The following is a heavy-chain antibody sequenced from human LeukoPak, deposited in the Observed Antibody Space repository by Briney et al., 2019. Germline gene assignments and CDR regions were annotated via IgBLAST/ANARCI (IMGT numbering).Heavy chain of an antibody. CDR2: INHSGST. D-gene: IGHD2-15*01. CDR3: ARATLLRRWFDP. CDR1: GGSFSGYY. J-gene: IGHJ5*02. V-gene: IGHV4-34*01. Sequence: SETLSLTCAVYGGSFSGYYWSWIRQPPGKGLEWIGEINHSGSTNYNPSLKSRVTISVDTSKNQFSLKLSSVTAADTAVYYCARATLLRRWFDPRGQGTLVTVSS.